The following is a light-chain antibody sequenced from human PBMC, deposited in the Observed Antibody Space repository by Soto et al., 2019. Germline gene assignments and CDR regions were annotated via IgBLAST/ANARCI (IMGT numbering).Light chain of an antibody. CDR3: SSYTSNSTVV. V-gene: IGLV2-14*01. CDR2: EVT. CDR1: SSDVGGYYY. J-gene: IGLJ2*01. Sequence: QSALTQPASVSGSPGQSITISCTGTSSDVGGYYYVSWYQHHPGKAPKLMIYEVTNRPSGVSNRFSGSKSGNTASLTISGLQTEDEADYYCSSYTSNSTVVFGGGTKVTVL.